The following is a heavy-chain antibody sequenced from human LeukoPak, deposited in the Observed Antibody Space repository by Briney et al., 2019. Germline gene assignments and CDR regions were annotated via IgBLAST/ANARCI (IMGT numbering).Heavy chain of an antibody. CDR3: ARGRIAARVYYYYMDV. J-gene: IGHJ6*03. CDR1: GFTFSDYY. D-gene: IGHD6-6*01. Sequence: GSLRLSCAASGFTFSDYYWSWIRQPPGKGLEWIGEINHSGSTNYNPSLKSRVTISVDTSKNQFSLKLSSVTAADTAVYYCARGRIAARVYYYYMDVWGKGTTVTVSS. CDR2: INHSGST. V-gene: IGHV4-34*01.